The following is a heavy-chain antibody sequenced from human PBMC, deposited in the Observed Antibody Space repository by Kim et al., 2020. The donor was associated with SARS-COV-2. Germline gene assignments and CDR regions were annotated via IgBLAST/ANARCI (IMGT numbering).Heavy chain of an antibody. D-gene: IGHD1-26*01. CDR3: ARGGPGEGSYYSP. Sequence: SETLSLTCAVSGGSISSSNWWSWVRQPPGKGLEWIGEIYHSGSTNYNPSLKSRVTISVDKSKNQFSLKLSSVTAADTAVYYCARGGPGEGSYYSPWGQGTLVTVSS. V-gene: IGHV4-4*02. CDR2: IYHSGST. J-gene: IGHJ5*02. CDR1: GGSISSSNW.